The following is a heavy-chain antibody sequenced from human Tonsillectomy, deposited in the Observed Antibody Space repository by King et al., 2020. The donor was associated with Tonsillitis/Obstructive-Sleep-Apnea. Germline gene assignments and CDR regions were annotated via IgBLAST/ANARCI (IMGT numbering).Heavy chain of an antibody. J-gene: IGHJ4*02. Sequence: QLVQSGGGLVQPGGSLRLSCAASGFTFSSFAMSWVRQAPGKGLEWVSNMSGSDGGTHYADSVKGRFTISRDNSKNTLYLQMNSLRAEDTAVYYCAKTMGSNWSFDYWGQGTLVTVSS. D-gene: IGHD6-13*01. V-gene: IGHV3-23*04. CDR1: GFTFSSFA. CDR2: MSGSDGGT. CDR3: AKTMGSNWSFDY.